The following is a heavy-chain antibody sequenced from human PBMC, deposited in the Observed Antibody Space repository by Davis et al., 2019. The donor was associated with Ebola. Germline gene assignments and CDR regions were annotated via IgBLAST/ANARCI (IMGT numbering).Heavy chain of an antibody. CDR3: ASTVTTPYFDY. V-gene: IGHV3-30*03. CDR1: GFTFSSYG. J-gene: IGHJ4*02. Sequence: GGSLRLSCAASGFTFSSYGMHWVRQAPGKGLEWVAVISYDGSSKYYADSVKGQFTISRDNSKNTLYLQMNSLRAEDTAVYYCASTVTTPYFDYWGQGTLVTVSS. D-gene: IGHD4-17*01. CDR2: ISYDGSSK.